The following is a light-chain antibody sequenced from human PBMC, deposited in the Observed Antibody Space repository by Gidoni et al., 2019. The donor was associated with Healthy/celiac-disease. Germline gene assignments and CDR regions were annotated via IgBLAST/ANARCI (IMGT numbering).Light chain of an antibody. CDR1: QSVSSY. Sequence: VLTQSSATLSLSPGERATLSCSASQSVSSYLAWYQQKHGQAHRLLIYDAYNRATGIPARFSGSGSGTDFTLTISSREPEDFAVYYCQQRSNWPPVLTFGGGTKVEIK. CDR2: DAY. V-gene: IGKV3-11*01. CDR3: QQRSNWPPVLT. J-gene: IGKJ4*02.